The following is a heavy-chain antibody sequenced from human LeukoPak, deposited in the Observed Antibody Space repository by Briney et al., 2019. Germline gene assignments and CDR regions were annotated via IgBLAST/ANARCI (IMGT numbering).Heavy chain of an antibody. V-gene: IGHV4-4*07. CDR2: ISGSGTI. D-gene: IGHD3-10*01. Sequence: SETLSLTCTVSGGSIHSYWCWIRQTAGKGLEWVGRISGSGTITYNPALQTRLTISIDTSKNQFSLKLSSVSAADTAVYYCASLSDYDGSGSYPTFVYWGQGTLVTVSS. CDR1: GGSIHSY. CDR3: ASLSDYDGSGSYPTFVY. J-gene: IGHJ4*02.